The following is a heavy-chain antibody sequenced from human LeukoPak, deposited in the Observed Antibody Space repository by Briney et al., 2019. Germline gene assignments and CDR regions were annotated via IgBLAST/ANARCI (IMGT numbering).Heavy chain of an antibody. D-gene: IGHD4-23*01. V-gene: IGHV1-18*01. CDR1: GYTFTRYG. CDR2: ISAYKGNT. J-gene: IGHJ3*02. Sequence: EASVKVSCKASGYTFTRYGISWVRQAPGQGLEWMGWISAYKGNTNYAQKLQGRVTMTTDTSTSTAYMELRSLRSDDTAVYYCARVWLVVTYAFDIWGQGTMVTVSS. CDR3: ARVWLVVTYAFDI.